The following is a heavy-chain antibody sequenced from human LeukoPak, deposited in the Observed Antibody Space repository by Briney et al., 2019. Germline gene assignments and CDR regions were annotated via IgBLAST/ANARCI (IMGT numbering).Heavy chain of an antibody. D-gene: IGHD3-10*01. CDR3: ARGSDYYGSGTSLIHDAFDI. V-gene: IGHV4-30-4*01. Sequence: TLSLTCAVSGGSISSDDYYWSWIRQPPGKGLEWIGNIYYSGSTFHNPSLKSRVTISVDTSQTHFSLKLRSVTAADTAVYYCARGSDYYGSGTSLIHDAFDIWGQGTMVIVSS. CDR2: IYYSGST. CDR1: GGSISSDDYY. J-gene: IGHJ3*02.